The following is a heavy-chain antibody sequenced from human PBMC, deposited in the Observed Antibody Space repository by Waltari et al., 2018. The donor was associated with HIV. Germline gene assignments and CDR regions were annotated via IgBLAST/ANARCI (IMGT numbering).Heavy chain of an antibody. V-gene: IGHV4-59*01. Sequence: QVQLQESGPGLVKPSETLSLTCTVSGGSISSYSWSWIRQPPGKGLEWIGYIYYSGSTNYNPSLKSRVTISVDTSKNQFSLKLSSVTAADTAVYYCACGYDYVWGSYRRGWFDPWGQGTLVTVSS. CDR1: GGSISSYS. J-gene: IGHJ5*02. D-gene: IGHD3-16*02. CDR2: IYYSGST. CDR3: ACGYDYVWGSYRRGWFDP.